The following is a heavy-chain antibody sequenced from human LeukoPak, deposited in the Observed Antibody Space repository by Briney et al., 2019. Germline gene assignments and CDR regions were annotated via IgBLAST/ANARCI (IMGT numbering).Heavy chain of an antibody. Sequence: ASAKVSCTASGYTFPDYSDYYIHWVRQAPGQGLEWMGWISPHSGVTNYAQKFQGRVTMTRDTSISTAYMELSSLKSDDTAVYYCARSRGSGSYSTYYGMDVWGQGTTVTVSS. CDR3: ARSRGSGSYSTYYGMDV. D-gene: IGHD3-10*01. CDR1: GYTFPDYSDYY. V-gene: IGHV1-2*02. J-gene: IGHJ6*02. CDR2: ISPHSGVT.